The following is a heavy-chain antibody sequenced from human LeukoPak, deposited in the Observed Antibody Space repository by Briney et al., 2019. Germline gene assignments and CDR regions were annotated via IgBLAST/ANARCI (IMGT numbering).Heavy chain of an antibody. J-gene: IGHJ6*02. CDR2: IYSGGST. CDR1: GFTVSSNY. V-gene: IGHV3-53*01. D-gene: IGHD3-9*01. Sequence: GGSLRLSCAASGFTVSSNYMSWVRQAPGKGLEWVSVIYSGGSTYYADSVKGRFTISRDNSKNTLYLQMNSLRAEDTAVYYCAKIYNYYDILTAYQPDFYGMDVWGQGTTVTVSS. CDR3: AKIYNYYDILTAYQPDFYGMDV.